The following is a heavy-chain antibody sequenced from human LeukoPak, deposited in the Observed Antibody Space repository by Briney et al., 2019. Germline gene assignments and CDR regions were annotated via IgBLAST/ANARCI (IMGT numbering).Heavy chain of an antibody. CDR2: ISYDGSNK. Sequence: PGGSLRLSCAASGFTFSSYAMRWVRQAPGKGLEWVAVISYDGSNKYYADSVKGRFTISRDNSKNTLYLQMNSLRAEDTAVYYCARGQPGIAAAAFRGFQHWGQGTLVTVSS. V-gene: IGHV3-30-3*01. CDR1: GFTFSSYA. D-gene: IGHD6-13*01. CDR3: ARGQPGIAAAAFRGFQH. J-gene: IGHJ1*01.